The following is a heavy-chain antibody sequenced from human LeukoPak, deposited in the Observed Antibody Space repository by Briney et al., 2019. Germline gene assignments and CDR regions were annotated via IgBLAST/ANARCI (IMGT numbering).Heavy chain of an antibody. V-gene: IGHV4-4*09. CDR3: ARTRGYSNDWFDP. J-gene: IGHJ5*02. Sequence: SETLSLTCTVSGGSISSYYWSWIRQPPGKGLEWIGYIYTSGSTNYNPSLKSRVTISVDTSKNQFSLKLSSVTAADTAVYYCARTRGYSNDWFDPWGQGTLVTVSS. CDR2: IYTSGST. CDR1: GGSISSYY. D-gene: IGHD5-12*01.